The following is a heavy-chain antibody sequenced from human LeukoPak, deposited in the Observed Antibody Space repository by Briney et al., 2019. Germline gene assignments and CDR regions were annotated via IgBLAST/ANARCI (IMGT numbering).Heavy chain of an antibody. J-gene: IGHJ4*02. CDR1: RFTFSHYG. CDR2: IRNVGSEK. CDR3: AKDYFGSSYYFDY. Sequence: GGSLRLSCAASRFTFSHYGMYWVRQAPGKGLEWVTFIRNVGSEKYYTDSVKGRFTISRDNSKNTLYLQMNSLRAEDTAVYYCAKDYFGSSYYFDYWGQGALVSVSS. V-gene: IGHV3-30*02. D-gene: IGHD3-10*01.